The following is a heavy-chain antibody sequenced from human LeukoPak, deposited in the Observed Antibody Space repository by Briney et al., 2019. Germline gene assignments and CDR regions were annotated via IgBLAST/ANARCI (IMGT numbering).Heavy chain of an antibody. Sequence: GGSLRLSCAASGFTVSSNYMSWVRQAPGKGLEWVSVIYSGGSTYYADSVKGRFTISRDNAKNSLYLQMDSLRTEDMALYYCAKDGVWRSKGLPTKNYMDVWGKGTTVTVSS. CDR3: AKDGVWRSKGLPTKNYMDV. D-gene: IGHD2-21*01. J-gene: IGHJ6*03. V-gene: IGHV3-53*05. CDR2: IYSGGST. CDR1: GFTVSSNY.